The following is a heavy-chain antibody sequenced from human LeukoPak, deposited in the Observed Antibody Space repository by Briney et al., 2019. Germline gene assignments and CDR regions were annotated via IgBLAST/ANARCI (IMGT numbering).Heavy chain of an antibody. J-gene: IGHJ6*02. CDR1: GFTFSTSA. V-gene: IGHV1-18*01. D-gene: IGHD5-18*01. Sequence: ASVKVSCKASGFTFSTSAVQWVRQARGQRLEWMGWISAYNGNTNYAQKLQGRVTMTTDTSTSTAYMELRSLRSDDTAVYYCARGLTRVTYYYYGMDVWGQGTTVTVSS. CDR3: ARGLTRVTYYYYGMDV. CDR2: ISAYNGNT.